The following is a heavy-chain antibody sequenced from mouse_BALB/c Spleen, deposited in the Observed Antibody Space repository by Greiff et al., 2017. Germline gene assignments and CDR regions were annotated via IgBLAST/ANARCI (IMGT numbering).Heavy chain of an antibody. CDR3: ARGYYDAADGYFDG. V-gene: IGHV1-63*02. CDR1: GYTFTNYW. J-gene: IGHJ1*01. D-gene: IGHD2-4*01. Sequence: QVQLQQSGAELVRPGTSVKISCKASGYTFTNYWLGWVKQRPGHGLEWIGDIYPGGGYTNYNEKFKGKATLTADTSSSTAYMQLSSLTSEDSAVYFCARGYYDAADGYFDGWGAGTTVTVSS. CDR2: IYPGGGYT.